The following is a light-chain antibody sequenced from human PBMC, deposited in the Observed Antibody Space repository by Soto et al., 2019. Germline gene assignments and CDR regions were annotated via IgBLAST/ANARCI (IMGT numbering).Light chain of an antibody. J-gene: IGKJ2*01. V-gene: IGKV3-20*01. CDR2: GAS. CDR1: QSVSSDS. Sequence: ETVLTQSPGTLSLSPGERATLSCRASQSVSSDSLAWYQQKPGQAPRLLIYGASSRATGIPHRFSGSGAGRDFTLTISRLEPEDVAVYYCQQYANSPLYTFGQGTKLEI. CDR3: QQYANSPLYT.